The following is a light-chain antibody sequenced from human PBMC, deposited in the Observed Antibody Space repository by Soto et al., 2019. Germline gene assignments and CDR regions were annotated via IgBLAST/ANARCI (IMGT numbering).Light chain of an antibody. CDR3: QQYGSPPWA. CDR2: AAS. J-gene: IGKJ1*01. V-gene: IGKV3-20*01. Sequence: IVLTQSPGTLSLSRGERATLSCRASQSVGSDFLAWYQEKRGPAPRILIYAASNRASGIPDRFSGSGSGSDFNLTISRLEPEAFAVYYCQQYGSPPWAFGQGTRVEI. CDR1: QSVGSDF.